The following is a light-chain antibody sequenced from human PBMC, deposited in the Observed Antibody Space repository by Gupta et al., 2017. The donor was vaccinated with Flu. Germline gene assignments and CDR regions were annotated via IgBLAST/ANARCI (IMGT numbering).Light chain of an antibody. CDR1: NSGGKS. V-gene: IGLV3-21*03. CDR3: QVWAISSEHKV. CDR2: EDS. Sequence: GKTASIPCGGNNSGGKSVHWFQQRPGQAPVLVVYEDSARPSGIPERFSGTNSGSTATLTISAAEAGDEADYYCQVWAISSEHKVFGGGTKLTVL. J-gene: IGLJ3*02.